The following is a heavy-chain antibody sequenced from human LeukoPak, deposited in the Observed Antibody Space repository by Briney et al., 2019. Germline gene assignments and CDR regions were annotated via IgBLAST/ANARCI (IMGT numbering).Heavy chain of an antibody. CDR3: ARDPLNGVTYFDY. J-gene: IGHJ4*02. CDR2: IYYSGST. D-gene: IGHD4-23*01. CDR1: GGSISSYY. V-gene: IGHV4-59*01. Sequence: SETLSLTCTVSGGSISSYYWSWIRQPPGKGLEWIGYIYYSGSTNYNPSLKSRVTISVDTSKNQFSLKLSSVTAADTAVYYCARDPLNGVTYFDYWGQGTLVTVSS.